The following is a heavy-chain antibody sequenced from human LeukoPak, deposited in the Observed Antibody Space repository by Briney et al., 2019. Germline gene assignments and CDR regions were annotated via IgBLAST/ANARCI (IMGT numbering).Heavy chain of an antibody. Sequence: GGSLRLSCAASGFTYSRIYMSWVRQAPGKGLEWVSIIYNVGDTYYADSVKGRFAISRDNSKNTLFLQMNSLRAEDTAVYFCARGLYSSSWYYNWGQGTLVTVSS. V-gene: IGHV3-66*01. CDR3: ARGLYSSSWYYN. CDR2: IYNVGDT. CDR1: GFTYSRIY. J-gene: IGHJ4*02. D-gene: IGHD6-13*01.